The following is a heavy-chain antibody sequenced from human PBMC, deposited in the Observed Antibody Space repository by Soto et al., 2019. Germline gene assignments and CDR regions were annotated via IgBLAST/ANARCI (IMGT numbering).Heavy chain of an antibody. CDR2: IYYSGST. D-gene: IGHD3-9*01. CDR1: GGSISSYY. CDR3: ARPNLQYYDILTGYYSEWFDP. J-gene: IGHJ5*02. Sequence: SETLSLTCTVSGGSISSYYWSWIRQPPGKGLEWIGYIYYSGSTNYNPSLKSRVTISVDTSKNQFSLKLSSVTAADTAVYYCARPNLQYYDILTGYYSEWFDPWGQGTLVTVSS. V-gene: IGHV4-59*08.